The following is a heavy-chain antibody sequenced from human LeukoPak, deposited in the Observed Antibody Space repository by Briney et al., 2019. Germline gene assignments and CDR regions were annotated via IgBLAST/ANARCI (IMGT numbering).Heavy chain of an antibody. D-gene: IGHD6-13*01. V-gene: IGHV1-8*01. CDR1: GYTFTSYD. J-gene: IGHJ4*02. CDR3: ASVPSSWYPQGNDGHHDY. Sequence: ASVKVSCKASGYTFTSYDINWVRQATGQGLEWMGWMNPNSGNTGYAQKFQGTVTMTRKTAISTAYMEPSSLRSEDTAVYYCASVPSSWYPQGNDGHHDYWGQGTLVTVSS. CDR2: MNPNSGNT.